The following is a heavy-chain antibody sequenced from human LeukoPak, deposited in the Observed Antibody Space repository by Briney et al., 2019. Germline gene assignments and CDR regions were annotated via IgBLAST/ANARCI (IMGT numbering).Heavy chain of an antibody. V-gene: IGHV5-51*01. Sequence: GESLKISCQGSGYSFSRYWIGWVRQLPGKGLEWMGIIYPSDSDTRYSPSFQGQVTISADKSISTAYLQWSSLKASDTAMYYCARLEQRWSFDIWGQGTMVTVSS. CDR2: IYPSDSDT. CDR3: ARLEQRWSFDI. J-gene: IGHJ3*02. D-gene: IGHD6-25*01. CDR1: GYSFSRYW.